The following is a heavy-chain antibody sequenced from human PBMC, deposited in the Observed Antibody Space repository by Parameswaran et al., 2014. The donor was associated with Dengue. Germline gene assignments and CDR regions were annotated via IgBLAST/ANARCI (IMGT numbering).Heavy chain of an antibody. Sequence: VRQAPGKGLEWVANIKQDGSEKYYVDSVKGRFTISRDNAKNSLYLQMNSLRAEDTAVYYCARDRGLWLFDYWGQGTLVTVSS. D-gene: IGHD5-18*01. V-gene: IGHV3-7*01. CDR2: IKQDGSEK. J-gene: IGHJ4*02. CDR3: ARDRGLWLFDY.